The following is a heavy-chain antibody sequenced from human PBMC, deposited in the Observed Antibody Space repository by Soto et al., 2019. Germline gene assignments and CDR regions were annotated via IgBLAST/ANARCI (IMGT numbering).Heavy chain of an antibody. CDR2: ISGSGGST. CDR1: GVTFISYA. J-gene: IGHJ6*03. CDR3: AKQWLKRNDYYYYMDV. Sequence: GGSLRLSCAASGVTFISYAMSWVRQAPGKGLEWVSAISGSGGSTYYADSVKGRFTISRDNSKNTLYLQMNSLRAEDTAVYYCAKQWLKRNDYYYYMDVWGKGTTVTVSS. D-gene: IGHD6-19*01. V-gene: IGHV3-23*01.